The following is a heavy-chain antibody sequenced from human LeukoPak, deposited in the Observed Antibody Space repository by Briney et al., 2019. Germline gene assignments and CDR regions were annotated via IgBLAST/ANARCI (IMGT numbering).Heavy chain of an antibody. CDR1: GFTFSSYW. CDR2: IKQDGSEK. D-gene: IGHD5-18*01. V-gene: IGHV3-7*01. CDR3: ARLGPVGYGYGLKTPNWFDP. Sequence: GGSLRLSCAASGFTFSSYWMSWVRQAPGKGLEWVANIKQDGSEKYYVDSVKGRFTISRDNAKNSLYLQMNSLRAEDTAVYYCARLGPVGYGYGLKTPNWFDPWGQGTLVTVSS. J-gene: IGHJ5*02.